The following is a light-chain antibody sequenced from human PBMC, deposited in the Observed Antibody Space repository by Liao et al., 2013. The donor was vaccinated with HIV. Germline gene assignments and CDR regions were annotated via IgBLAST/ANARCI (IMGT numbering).Light chain of an antibody. CDR1: NIGDKS. J-gene: IGLJ2*01. Sequence: SYELTQPPSVSVAPGQTARITCGGDNIGDKSVHWYQQRPGQSPVLVIYRATKRPSGIPERFSGSQSGNTATLTISGTQTLDEADYYCQTWDSSNMIFGGGTKLTVL. CDR3: QTWDSSNMI. CDR2: RAT. V-gene: IGLV3-9*01.